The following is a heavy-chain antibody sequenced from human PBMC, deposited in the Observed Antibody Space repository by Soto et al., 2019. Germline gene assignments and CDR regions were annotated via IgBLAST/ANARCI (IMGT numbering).Heavy chain of an antibody. J-gene: IGHJ4*02. CDR1: GGSISSGGYY. CDR3: VRAGPPITMVRGDYFDY. V-gene: IGHV4-31*03. CDR2: IYYSGST. D-gene: IGHD3-10*01. Sequence: SETLSLTCTVSGGSISSGGYYWSWIRQHPGKGLEWIGYIYYSGSTYYNPSLKSRVTISVDTSKNQFSLKLSSVTAADTAVYYCVRAGPPITMVRGDYFDYWGQGTLVTVSS.